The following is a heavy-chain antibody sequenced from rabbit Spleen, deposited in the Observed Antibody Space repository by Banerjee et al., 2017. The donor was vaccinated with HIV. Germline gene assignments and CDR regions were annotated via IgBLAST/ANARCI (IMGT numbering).Heavy chain of an antibody. CDR3: ARDSGSSFSSYGMDL. V-gene: IGHV1S45*01. J-gene: IGHJ6*01. D-gene: IGHD8-1*01. CDR1: GVSFSDKDV. Sequence: EQLEESGGGLVKPEGSLTLTCKASGVSFSDKDVMCWVRQAPGKGLEWIGYIDPLFGNTYYANWVNGRFSISKTSSTTVTLQMTSLTAADTATYFCARDSGSSFSSYGMDLWGPGTLVTVS. CDR2: IDPLFGNT.